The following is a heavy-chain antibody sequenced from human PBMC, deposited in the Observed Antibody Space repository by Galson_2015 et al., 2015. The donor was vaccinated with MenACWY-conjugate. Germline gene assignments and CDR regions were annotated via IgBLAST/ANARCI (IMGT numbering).Heavy chain of an antibody. CDR1: GGSISSYY. CDR2: IYYSGST. Sequence: SETLSLTCTVSGGSISSYYWSWIRQPPGKGLEWIGYIYYSGSTNYNPSLKSRVTISVDTSKNQFSLKLSSVTAADTAVYYCARLDCSGGSCYSGRVFYFDYWGQGTLVTVSS. CDR3: ARLDCSGGSCYSGRVFYFDY. J-gene: IGHJ4*02. V-gene: IGHV4-59*01. D-gene: IGHD2-15*01.